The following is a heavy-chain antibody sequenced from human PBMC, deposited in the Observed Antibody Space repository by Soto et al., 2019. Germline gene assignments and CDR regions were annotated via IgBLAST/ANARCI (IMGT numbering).Heavy chain of an antibody. J-gene: IGHJ4*02. CDR1: CGSISSYY. CDR3: ARRYGDYFDF. Sequence: SETLSLTCTVSCGSISSYYWSWIRQPPGKGLEWIGYIYYSGGTNYNPSLKSRVTISVATSRNQFSLKLSSVTAADTAVYYCARRYGDYFDFWGQGTLVTVS. V-gene: IGHV4-59*08. D-gene: IGHD4-17*01. CDR2: IYYSGGT.